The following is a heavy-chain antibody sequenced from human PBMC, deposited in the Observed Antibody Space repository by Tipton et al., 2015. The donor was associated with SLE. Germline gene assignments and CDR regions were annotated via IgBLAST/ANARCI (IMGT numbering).Heavy chain of an antibody. J-gene: IGHJ3*02. Sequence: SLRLSCVASGFTFSTYEMNWVRQAPGKGLEWVSYISSSGDTIYYADSVKGRFSISRDNAKNSVHLQMNSLRAEDTGVYYCARDRAMVQVLDAFYIWGQGTMVTVSS. V-gene: IGHV3-48*03. CDR2: ISSSGDTI. CDR3: ARDRAMVQVLDAFYI. D-gene: IGHD3-10*01. CDR1: GFTFSTYE.